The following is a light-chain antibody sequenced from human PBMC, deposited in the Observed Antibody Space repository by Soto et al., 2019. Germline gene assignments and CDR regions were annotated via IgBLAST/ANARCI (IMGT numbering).Light chain of an antibody. J-gene: IGKJ4*01. CDR3: QQYYSWPPLT. CDR2: GAS. Sequence: EIVMTQSPATLSVSPGERATLSCRASQSVSSSLAWYQQKPGQAPRLLIYGASTRATGIPARFSGNGSGTEFTLTISSLQSEDFAVYYCQQYYSWPPLTFGGGTRVEIK. CDR1: QSVSSS. V-gene: IGKV3-15*01.